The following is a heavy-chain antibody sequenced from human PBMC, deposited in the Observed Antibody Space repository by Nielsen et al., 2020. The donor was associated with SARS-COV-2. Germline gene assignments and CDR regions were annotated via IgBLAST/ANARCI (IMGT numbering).Heavy chain of an antibody. CDR1: GFTFDDYA. CDR3: AKDMDRRMVATNY. J-gene: IGHJ4*02. V-gene: IGHV3-9*01. CDR2: ISWNSGSI. Sequence: GESLRLSCAASGFTFDDYAMHWVRQAPGKGLEWVSGISWNSGSIGYADSVKGRFTISRDNAKNSLYLQMNSLRAEDTALYYCAKDMDRRMVATNYWGQGTLVTVSS. D-gene: IGHD5-12*01.